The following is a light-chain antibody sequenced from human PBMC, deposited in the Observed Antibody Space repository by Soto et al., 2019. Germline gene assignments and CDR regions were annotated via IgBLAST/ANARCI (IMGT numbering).Light chain of an antibody. CDR3: QQRGNRPPWT. J-gene: IGKJ1*01. V-gene: IGKV3-11*01. CDR1: QSVGKY. Sequence: EIVMTQSAATLSLSPGERATLSWRASQSVGKYLVWYQQKPGQAPRLLIYDASNRATGIPARFSGSGSATDFTLTISSLEPEDFAVYYCQQRGNRPPWTFGQGTKVDIK. CDR2: DAS.